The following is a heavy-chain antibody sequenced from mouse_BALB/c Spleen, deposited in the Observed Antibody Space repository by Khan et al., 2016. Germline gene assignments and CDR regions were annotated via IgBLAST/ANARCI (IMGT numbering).Heavy chain of an antibody. CDR1: GYTFTNSG. D-gene: IGHD2-2*01. CDR2: INTYTGEP. V-gene: IGHV9-1*02. Sequence: QIQLVQSGPELKKPGETVKISCKASGYTFTNSGMNWVKQAPGKGLKWVGWINTYTGEPTYADDFKGRFAFSLETSASTAYLQINNLKNEDMTTXFCARGAMVTAGGYFDFWGAGTTVTVSS. CDR3: ARGAMVTAGGYFDF. J-gene: IGHJ1*01.